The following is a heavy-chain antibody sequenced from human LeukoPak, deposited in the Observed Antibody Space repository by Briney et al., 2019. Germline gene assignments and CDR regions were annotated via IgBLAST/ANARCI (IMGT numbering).Heavy chain of an antibody. J-gene: IGHJ6*02. D-gene: IGHD3-10*01. CDR2: IYYSGST. Sequence: PSETLSLTCTVSGGSISSYYWSWIRQPPGKGLEWIGYIYYSGSTNYNPSLKSRVTISVDTSKNQFSLKLSSVTAADTAVYYCARVLGSGSYYYYYYYYGMDVWGQGTTVTVSS. V-gene: IGHV4-59*12. CDR3: ARVLGSGSYYYYYYYYGMDV. CDR1: GGSISSYY.